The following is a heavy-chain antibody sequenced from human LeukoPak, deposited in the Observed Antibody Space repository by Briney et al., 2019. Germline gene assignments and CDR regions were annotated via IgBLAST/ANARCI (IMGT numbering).Heavy chain of an antibody. D-gene: IGHD4-23*01. V-gene: IGHV3-30*04. CDR3: AREVAPGGFDY. Sequence: GGSLRLSCAASGFTFSSYVMHWVREAPGKGLEWVAIISYDGSNEYYADSVKGRFTISRDNSKNTLYLQMNSLRAADTAVYYCAREVAPGGFDYWGQGTLVTVSS. CDR1: GFTFSSYV. J-gene: IGHJ4*02. CDR2: ISYDGSNE.